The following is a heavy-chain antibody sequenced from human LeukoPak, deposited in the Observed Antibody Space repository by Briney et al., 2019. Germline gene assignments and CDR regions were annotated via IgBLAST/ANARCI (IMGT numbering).Heavy chain of an antibody. V-gene: IGHV3-30*18. CDR1: GFTVRSYG. J-gene: IGHJ4*02. Sequence: GASLRLYCAASGFTVRSYGMHWVRQARAKGLEWVAIISYDGSNKYYADSVKGRFTISRDNSKITLYLQMNSLRAEDTAVYYCAKSTTVTQRGYFDYWGQGTLVTVSS. CDR3: AKSTTVTQRGYFDY. CDR2: ISYDGSNK. D-gene: IGHD4-17*01.